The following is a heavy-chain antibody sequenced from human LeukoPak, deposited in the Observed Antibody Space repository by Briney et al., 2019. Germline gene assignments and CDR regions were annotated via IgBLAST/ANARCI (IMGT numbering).Heavy chain of an antibody. CDR3: AQDLGQFRCFDY. CDR2: IRYDGDNK. CDR1: GFTFSSYG. J-gene: IGHJ4*02. V-gene: IGHV3-30*02. Sequence: GGSLRLSCAASGFTFSSYGMHCVRGAPGQGGEGVTFIRYDGDNKYYADSVTGRFTISRDNSKNTLYLQMNSLRAEDTAVYYCAQDLGQFRCFDYWGQGTLVTVSS. D-gene: IGHD3-10*01.